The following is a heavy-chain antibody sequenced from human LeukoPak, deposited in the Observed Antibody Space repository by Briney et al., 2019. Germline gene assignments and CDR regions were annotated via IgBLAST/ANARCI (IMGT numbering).Heavy chain of an antibody. V-gene: IGHV1-8*01. CDR1: GYTFTSYD. J-gene: IGHJ4*02. D-gene: IGHD1-26*01. Sequence: ASVKVSFKASGYTFTSYDINWVGQATGQGRAWMGWMNTNSGNTGYAQKFQGRVTMTRNTSISTAYMELSSLRSEDTAVYYCARFPRATDLFDYWGQGTLVTVSS. CDR2: MNTNSGNT. CDR3: ARFPRATDLFDY.